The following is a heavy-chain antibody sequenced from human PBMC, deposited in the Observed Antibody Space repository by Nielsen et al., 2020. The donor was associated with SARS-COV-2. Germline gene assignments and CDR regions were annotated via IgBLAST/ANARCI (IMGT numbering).Heavy chain of an antibody. D-gene: IGHD6-13*01. J-gene: IGHJ4*02. V-gene: IGHV3-21*01. Sequence: GESLKISCAASGFTFSSYSMNWVRQAPGKGLEWVSSISSGSSYIYYADSVKGRFTISRDNAKNSLYLQMNSLRAEDTAVYYCARASSSWKIGGQGTLVTVSS. CDR2: ISSGSSYI. CDR1: GFTFSSYS. CDR3: ARASSSWKI.